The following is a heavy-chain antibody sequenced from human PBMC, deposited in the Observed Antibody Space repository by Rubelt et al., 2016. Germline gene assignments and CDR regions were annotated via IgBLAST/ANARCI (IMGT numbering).Heavy chain of an antibody. Sequence: QLQLQESGPGLVKPSETLSLTCTVSGGSISSSSYYWGWIRQPPGKGLEWIGSIYYSGSTYYNPSLKSRVTISVDTSKNQFPLKLSSVTAADTAVYYCARGKEGLGVTMMDYWGQGTLVTVSS. CDR2: IYYSGST. V-gene: IGHV4-39*01. CDR3: ARGKEGLGVTMMDY. D-gene: IGHD3-22*01. CDR1: GGSISSSSYY. J-gene: IGHJ4*02.